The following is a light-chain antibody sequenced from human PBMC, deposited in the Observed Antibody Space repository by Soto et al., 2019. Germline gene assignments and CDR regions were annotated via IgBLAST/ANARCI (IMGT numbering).Light chain of an antibody. CDR3: QSSENSLSHVV. J-gene: IGLJ2*01. CDR2: GDN. CDR1: SSNIGSFYD. V-gene: IGLV1-40*01. Sequence: QPVLTQPPSVSGAPGQRVTIPCTGSSSNIGSFYDVHWYQQLPGTVPKLLIYGDNNRPSGVPDRFSGSKSGTSASLAITGLPADDEADYSCQSSENSLSHVVFGGGTKLTVL.